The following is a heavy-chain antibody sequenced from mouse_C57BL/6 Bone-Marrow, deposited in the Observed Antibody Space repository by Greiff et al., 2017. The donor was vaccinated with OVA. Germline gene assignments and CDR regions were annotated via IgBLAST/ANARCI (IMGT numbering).Heavy chain of an antibody. CDR3: ARKDYGGY. CDR2: INPGSGGT. J-gene: IGHJ2*01. D-gene: IGHD2-4*01. Sequence: VQLQQSGAELVRPGTSVKVSCKASGYAFTNYLIEWVKQRPGQGLEWIGVINPGSGGTNYNEKFKGKATLTADKSSSTAYMQLGSLTSEDSAVYFCARKDYGGYWGQGTTLTVSS. CDR1: GYAFTNYL. V-gene: IGHV1-54*01.